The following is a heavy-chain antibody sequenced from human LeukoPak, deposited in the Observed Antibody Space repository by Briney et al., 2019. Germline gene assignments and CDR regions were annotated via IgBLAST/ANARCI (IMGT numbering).Heavy chain of an antibody. Sequence: GGSLRLSCAASGFTFSDYYMSWIRQAPGKGLEGVSYISSSGSTIYYADSVKGRFTISRDNAKNSLYLQMNSLRAEDTAVYYCARVSIAAAGFSDYWGQGTLVTVSS. CDR1: GFTFSDYY. V-gene: IGHV3-11*01. CDR2: ISSSGSTI. D-gene: IGHD6-13*01. J-gene: IGHJ4*02. CDR3: ARVSIAAAGFSDY.